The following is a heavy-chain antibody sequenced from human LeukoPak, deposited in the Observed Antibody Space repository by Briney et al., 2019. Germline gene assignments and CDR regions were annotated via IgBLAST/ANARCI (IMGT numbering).Heavy chain of an antibody. V-gene: IGHV4-4*07. D-gene: IGHD3-10*01. CDR1: GGSISSYY. Sequence: SEALSLTCTVSGGSISSYYWSWIRQPAGKGLEWIGRIYTSGSTNYNPSLKSRVTMSVDTSKNQFSLKLSSVTAADTAVYYCARDFGSLKTSGRSYFDYWGQGTLVTVSS. CDR2: IYTSGST. J-gene: IGHJ4*02. CDR3: ARDFGSLKTSGRSYFDY.